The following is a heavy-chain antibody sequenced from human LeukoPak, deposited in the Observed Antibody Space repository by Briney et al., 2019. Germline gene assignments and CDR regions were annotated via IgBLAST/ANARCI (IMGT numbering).Heavy chain of an antibody. J-gene: IGHJ4*02. D-gene: IGHD1-26*01. Sequence: ASVKVSCKASGYSFTDYCIHWVRQAPGQGLEWMGWVNPETGGTLYAQKFQGRVTMTRDTSISTAYMDLNSLRSDDTAVYYCAREWASYVAHYWGQGSLVTVSS. CDR1: GYSFTDYC. CDR2: VNPETGGT. V-gene: IGHV1-2*02. CDR3: AREWASYVAHY.